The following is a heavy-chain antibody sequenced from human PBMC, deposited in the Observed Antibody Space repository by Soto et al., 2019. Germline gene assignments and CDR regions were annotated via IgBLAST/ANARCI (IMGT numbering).Heavy chain of an antibody. J-gene: IGHJ5*02. CDR2: ISSSGSTI. V-gene: IGHV3-48*02. D-gene: IGHD2-2*01. Sequence: EVQLVESGGGLVQPGGSRRLSCAASGFTFSTFNMNWVRQAPGKGLEWVSYISSSGSTIYYADSVKGRFTISRDNAKNSLYLQMNSLRDEDTAVYYCAREGEGHCISSSCLNWFDPWGQGTMVTVSS. CDR1: GFTFSTFN. CDR3: AREGEGHCISSSCLNWFDP.